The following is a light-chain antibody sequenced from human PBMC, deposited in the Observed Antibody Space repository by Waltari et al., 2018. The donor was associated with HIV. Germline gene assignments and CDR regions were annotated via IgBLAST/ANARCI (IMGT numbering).Light chain of an antibody. V-gene: IGLV1-40*01. CDR2: SND. CDR3: QSYDSSLSGHV. Sequence: QSALTQPAPVSGSPGPSIPLPCPGSSPNLGVGSGVPWYQHLPGTAPKPLFYSNDNRPSGVPDRFSGSKSGTSASLAITGLQAEDEADYYCQSYDSSLSGHVFGSGTKVTVL. J-gene: IGLJ1*01. CDR1: SPNLGVGSG.